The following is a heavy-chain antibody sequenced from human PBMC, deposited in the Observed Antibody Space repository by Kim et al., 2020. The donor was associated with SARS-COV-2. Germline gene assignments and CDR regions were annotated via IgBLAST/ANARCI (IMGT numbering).Heavy chain of an antibody. CDR2: VSYEGSNT. J-gene: IGHJ4*02. CDR3: AKEAAFTTVVVDYYFDY. V-gene: IGHV3-30*18. CDR1: GFNFTNYG. Sequence: GGSLRLSCAASGFNFTNYGMHWVRQAPGKGLEWVGIVSYEGSNTHYAGSVKGRFTISRDNSKNTLYLQMTSLRTEDTARYFCAKEAAFTTVVVDYYFDYWGQGTLVTVSS. D-gene: IGHD2-15*01.